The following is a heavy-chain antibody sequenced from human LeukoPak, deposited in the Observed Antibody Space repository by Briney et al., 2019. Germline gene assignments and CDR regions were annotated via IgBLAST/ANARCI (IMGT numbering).Heavy chain of an antibody. CDR2: IHSGGTT. J-gene: IGHJ6*02. CDR1: GFIVSSND. CDR3: ARGGAYHYALDV. V-gene: IGHV3-53*04. Sequence: GGSLRLSCALSGFIVSSNDMSWVRQAPGKGLEWVSGIHSGGTTYYADSVKGRFTISRQNSKNILYLQMNSLTSEDTAVYFCARGGAYHYALDVWGQGTKVTVSS. D-gene: IGHD3-16*01.